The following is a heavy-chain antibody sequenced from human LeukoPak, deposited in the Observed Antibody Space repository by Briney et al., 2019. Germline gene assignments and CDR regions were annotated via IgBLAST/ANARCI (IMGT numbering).Heavy chain of an antibody. CDR2: IKQDGSEK. CDR3: ARESPPSYYDILTGYPIPPSFDY. Sequence: GGSLRLSCAASGFTFSSYWMSWVRQAPGKGLEWVANIKQDGSEKYYVDSVKGRFTISRDNAKNSLYLQMNSLRAEDTAVYYCARESPPSYYDILTGYPIPPSFDYWGQGTLVTVSS. J-gene: IGHJ4*02. D-gene: IGHD3-9*01. CDR1: GFTFSSYW. V-gene: IGHV3-7*01.